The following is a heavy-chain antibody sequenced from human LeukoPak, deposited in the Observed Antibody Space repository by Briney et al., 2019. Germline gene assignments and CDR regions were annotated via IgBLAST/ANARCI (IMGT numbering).Heavy chain of an antibody. J-gene: IGHJ5*02. CDR2: IYYSGST. CDR1: GGSISSGGYY. V-gene: IGHV4-31*03. D-gene: IGHD2-2*01. CDR3: ARMGYCSSTSCYYRFDP. Sequence: SQTLSLTCTVSGGSISSGGYYWSWIRQHPGKGLEWVGYIYYSGSTYYNPSLKSRVTISVDTSKNQFSLKLSSVTAADTAVYYCARMGYCSSTSCYYRFDPWGQGTLVTVSS.